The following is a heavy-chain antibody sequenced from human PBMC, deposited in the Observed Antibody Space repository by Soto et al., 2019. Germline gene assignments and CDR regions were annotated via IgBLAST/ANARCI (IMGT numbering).Heavy chain of an antibody. J-gene: IGHJ6*02. CDR2: IYYSGTT. Sequence: SETLSLTCTVSGASISSGGYYSWIRQHPGKDLEWIGYIYYSGTTYYNPSLKSRVSITIDTSNNQFSLKLSSVTAADTAVYCCARDWRHNWDAGGYYYYAMDVWGQGTTVTVSS. V-gene: IGHV4-31*03. D-gene: IGHD1-1*01. CDR3: ARDWRHNWDAGGYYYYAMDV. CDR1: GASISSGGYY.